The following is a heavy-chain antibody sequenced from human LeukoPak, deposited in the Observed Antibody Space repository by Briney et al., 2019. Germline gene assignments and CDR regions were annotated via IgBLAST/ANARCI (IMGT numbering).Heavy chain of an antibody. CDR2: IYYSGST. Sequence: SETLSLTCTVSGDPISTSSDYKWTWIRQPPRKGLEWIGYIYYSGSTNYDPSLQSRVTISVDTSNNQFSLKLTSVTAADTAVYYCAREYSAFDYWGQGTLVTVSS. D-gene: IGHD5-12*01. V-gene: IGHV4-61*08. J-gene: IGHJ4*02. CDR1: GDPISTSSDY. CDR3: AREYSAFDY.